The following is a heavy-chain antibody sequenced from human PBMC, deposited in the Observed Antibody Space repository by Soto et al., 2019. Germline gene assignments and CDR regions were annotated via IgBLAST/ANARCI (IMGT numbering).Heavy chain of an antibody. J-gene: IGHJ3*01. CDR1: GGSISSSHW. CDR2: ISHSGTS. Sequence: QVQLQESGPGLVKPSGTLSLTCAVSGGSISSSHWWTWVHQSPGKGLEYIGEISHSGTSNSNPSLKRRVTLSVDKSNNHFSLTLTSVTAADTAVYYCARVVLTITRGAFDAWGQGTLVIVSS. D-gene: IGHD3-9*01. CDR3: ARVVLTITRGAFDA. V-gene: IGHV4-4*02.